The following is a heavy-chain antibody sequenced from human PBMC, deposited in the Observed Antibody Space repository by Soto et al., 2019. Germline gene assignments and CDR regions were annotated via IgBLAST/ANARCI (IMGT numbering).Heavy chain of an antibody. V-gene: IGHV3-7*01. CDR2: INQDGSER. Sequence: EVQLVESGGGLVQPGGSLRLSCAASGFTFSSSWMSWVRQAPGRGLEWVANINQDGSERNYVDSVKGRIIISRDNTKNXLYLQMNDLRAEDTAMYYCATTSSCAFWGQGTLVTVSS. CDR1: GFTFSSSW. J-gene: IGHJ4*02. D-gene: IGHD2-2*01. CDR3: ATTSSCAF.